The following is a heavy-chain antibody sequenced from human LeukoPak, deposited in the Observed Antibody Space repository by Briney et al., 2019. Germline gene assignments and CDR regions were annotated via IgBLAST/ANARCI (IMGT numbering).Heavy chain of an antibody. D-gene: IGHD2-2*01. Sequence: SVKVSCKASGGTFSSYAISWVRQAPGQGLEWMGGIIPIFGTANYAQKFQGRVTITTDESTSTAYMELSSLRSEDTAVYYCAGDRVVPAGNGYYYYMDVWGKGTTVTVSS. CDR1: GGTFSSYA. CDR3: AGDRVVPAGNGYYYYMDV. V-gene: IGHV1-69*05. J-gene: IGHJ6*03. CDR2: IIPIFGTA.